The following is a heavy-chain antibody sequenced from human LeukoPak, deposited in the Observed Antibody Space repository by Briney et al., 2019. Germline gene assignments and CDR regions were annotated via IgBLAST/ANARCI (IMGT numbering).Heavy chain of an antibody. J-gene: IGHJ4*02. CDR3: ARSVGYYYRNFDY. CDR1: GGSFSGYY. Sequence: SETLSLTCAVYGGSFSGYYWSWIRQPPGKGLEWIGEINHSGSTNYNPSLKSRVTISVDTSKNQFSLKLSSVTAADTAVYYCARSVGYYYRNFDYWGQGTLVTVFS. D-gene: IGHD3-22*01. CDR2: INHSGST. V-gene: IGHV4-34*01.